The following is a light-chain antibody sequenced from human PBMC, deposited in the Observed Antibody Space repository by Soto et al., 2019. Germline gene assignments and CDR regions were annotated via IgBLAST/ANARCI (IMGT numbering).Light chain of an antibody. V-gene: IGKV3-11*01. CDR3: QHRSIWPLS. J-gene: IGKJ4*01. CDR2: DAS. CDR1: QSVSTY. Sequence: EIVLTQSPATLSLSPGERATLSCRASQSVSTYLAWYQQKLGQAPRLLIYDASNRATGIPDRFSGSGSGTGFTLTISSLEPEDFAVYYCQHRSIWPLSCGGGTKVEIK.